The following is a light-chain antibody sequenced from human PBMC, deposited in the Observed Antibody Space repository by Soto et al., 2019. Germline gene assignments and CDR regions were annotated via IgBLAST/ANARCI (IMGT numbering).Light chain of an antibody. CDR2: AAS. J-gene: IGKJ1*01. CDR1: QSISSY. CDR3: QQSYA. Sequence: DIQMTQSLSSLSASVGDRVTITCRASQSISSYLNWYQQKPGKAPKLLIYAASSLQSGVPSRFSGSGSGTDFTLTISSLQPEDFATYYCQQSYAFGQGTKVEIK. V-gene: IGKV1-39*01.